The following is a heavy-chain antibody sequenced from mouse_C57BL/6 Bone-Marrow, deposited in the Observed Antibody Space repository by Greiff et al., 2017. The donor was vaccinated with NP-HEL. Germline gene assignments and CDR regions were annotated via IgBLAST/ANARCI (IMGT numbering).Heavy chain of an antibody. J-gene: IGHJ2*01. Sequence: QVQLQQPGAELVRPGSSVKLSCKASGYTFTSYWMHWVKQRPIQGLEWIGNIDPSDSETHSNQKFKDKATLTVDKSSSTAYMQLSSLTSEDSAVYYCATTAYSSGYYFDYWGQGTTLTVSS. D-gene: IGHD3-2*02. CDR2: IDPSDSET. CDR3: ATTAYSSGYYFDY. CDR1: GYTFTSYW. V-gene: IGHV1-52*01.